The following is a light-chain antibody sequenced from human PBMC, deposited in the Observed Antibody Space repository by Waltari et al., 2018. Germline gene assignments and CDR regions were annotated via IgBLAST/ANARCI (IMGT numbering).Light chain of an antibody. Sequence: EIVLTQSPGTLSLSPGERATLSCRASQSVSRALAWYQQKPGQAPRLLIYGASSRATGISDRFSGSGSGTDFSLTISSLEPEDFAVYYCQHYVRLPATFGQGTKVEIK. CDR3: QHYVRLPAT. CDR1: QSVSRA. CDR2: GAS. J-gene: IGKJ1*01. V-gene: IGKV3-20*01.